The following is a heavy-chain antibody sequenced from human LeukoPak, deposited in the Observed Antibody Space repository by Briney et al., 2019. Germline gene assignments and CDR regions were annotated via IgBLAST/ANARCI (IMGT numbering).Heavy chain of an antibody. V-gene: IGHV4-59*08. Sequence: SETLSLTCTVSGASISSFYWSWIRPPPGKGLEWIGFFSYIGGTNYHPSLKRRATISVETSKNLFLLKRSSVSPADTAVYYCARHGNHVGGIQLWLILDYWGQGTLVTVSS. CDR2: FSYIGGT. D-gene: IGHD5-18*01. CDR3: ARHGNHVGGIQLWLILDY. J-gene: IGHJ4*02. CDR1: GASISSFY.